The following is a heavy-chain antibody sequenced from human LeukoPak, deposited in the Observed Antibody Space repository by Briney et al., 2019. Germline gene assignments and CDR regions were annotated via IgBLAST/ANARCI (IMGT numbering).Heavy chain of an antibody. V-gene: IGHV4-30-4*08. D-gene: IGHD2-2*01. CDR2: IYYSGST. CDR1: GGSISSGDYH. Sequence: PSQTLSLTCTVSGGSISSGDYHWSWIRQPPGKGLEWIGYIYYSGSTYYNPSLKSRVTISVDTSKNQFSLKLNSVTAADTAVYYCARQYCSSTSCYRSYNWFDPWGQGTLVTVSS. J-gene: IGHJ5*02. CDR3: ARQYCSSTSCYRSYNWFDP.